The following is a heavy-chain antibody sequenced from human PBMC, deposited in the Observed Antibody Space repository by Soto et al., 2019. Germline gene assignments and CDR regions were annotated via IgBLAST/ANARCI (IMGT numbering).Heavy chain of an antibody. D-gene: IGHD6-19*01. J-gene: IGHJ1*01. CDR2: ISYSGIA. CDR1: GGSINNYF. V-gene: IGHV4-59*01. Sequence: KTSETLSLTCSVSGGSINNYFWSWIRQSPGKGLEWIGYISYSGIARYNPSLNRRATMSADTSKSQVSLKLNSVTAADAAVYYCARNGGWPPSALEYFQHWGQGTVVTVSS. CDR3: ARNGGWPPSALEYFQH.